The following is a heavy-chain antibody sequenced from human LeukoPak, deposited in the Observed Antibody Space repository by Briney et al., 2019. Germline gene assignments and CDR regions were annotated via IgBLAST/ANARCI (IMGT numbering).Heavy chain of an antibody. Sequence: ASVKVSCKASGYTFTSYAMNWVRQALGQGLEWMGWINTNTGNPTYAQGFTGRFVFSLDTSVSTAYLQISSLKAEDTAVYYCARGIAAAGTYLLDYWGQGTLVTVSS. J-gene: IGHJ4*02. V-gene: IGHV7-4-1*02. D-gene: IGHD6-13*01. CDR3: ARGIAAAGTYLLDY. CDR1: GYTFTSYA. CDR2: INTNTGNP.